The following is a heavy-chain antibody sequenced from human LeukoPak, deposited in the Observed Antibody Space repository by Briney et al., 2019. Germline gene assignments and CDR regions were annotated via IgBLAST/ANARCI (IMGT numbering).Heavy chain of an antibody. D-gene: IGHD2-8*01. CDR3: ARSVWPH. Sequence: GGSLRLSCAASGFTFSSYSMNWVRQAPGKGLEWVSSISSSSYIYYADSVKGRFTISRDNAKNSLYLQMNSLRTEDTAVYYCARSVWPHWGQGTLVTVSS. CDR2: ISSSSYI. J-gene: IGHJ4*02. CDR1: GFTFSSYS. V-gene: IGHV3-21*01.